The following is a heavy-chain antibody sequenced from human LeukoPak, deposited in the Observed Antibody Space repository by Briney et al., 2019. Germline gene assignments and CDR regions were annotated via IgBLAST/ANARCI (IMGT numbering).Heavy chain of an antibody. CDR3: AIPFYGDYGYYYYYMDV. V-gene: IGHV1-24*01. Sequence: GASVKVSCKVSGYTLTELSMHWVRQAPGKGLEWMGGFDPEDGETIYAQKFQGRVTMTEDTSTDTAYMELSSLRSEDTAVYYCAIPFYGDYGYYYYYMDVWGKGTTVTVSS. D-gene: IGHD4-17*01. J-gene: IGHJ6*03. CDR1: GYTLTELS. CDR2: FDPEDGET.